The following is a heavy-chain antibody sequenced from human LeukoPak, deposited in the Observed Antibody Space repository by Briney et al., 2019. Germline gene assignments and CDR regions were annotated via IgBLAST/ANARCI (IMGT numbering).Heavy chain of an antibody. J-gene: IGHJ3*02. V-gene: IGHV3-48*03. CDR1: GFTFSSYE. CDR2: ISSSGSTI. D-gene: IGHD3-22*01. CDR3: ADSSGYEDAFDI. Sequence: PGGSLRLSCAASGFTFSSYEMNWVRQAPGKGLEWVSYISSSGSTIYYADSVKGRFTISGDNAKNSLYLQMNSLRAEDTAVYYCADSSGYEDAFDIWGQGTMVTVSS.